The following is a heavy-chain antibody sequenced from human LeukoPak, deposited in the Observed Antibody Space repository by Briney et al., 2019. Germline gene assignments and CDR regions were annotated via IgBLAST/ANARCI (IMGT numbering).Heavy chain of an antibody. CDR1: GVSISSYY. D-gene: IGHD3-3*01. CDR2: ISYSGST. V-gene: IGHV4-59*01. Sequence: SETLSLTCTVSGVSISSYYWSWIRQPPGKGLEWIGYISYSGSTNYNPPLKSRVIISVDTSKIMFSLKLCSVTAADTAVYYCARASRSGYYPHFDDWGQGTRVTVPS. CDR3: ARASRSGYYPHFDD. J-gene: IGHJ4*02.